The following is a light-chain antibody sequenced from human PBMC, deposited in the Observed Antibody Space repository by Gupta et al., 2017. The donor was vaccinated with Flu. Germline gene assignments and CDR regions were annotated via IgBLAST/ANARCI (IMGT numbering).Light chain of an antibody. V-gene: IGKV1-9*01. Sequence: PSFLSASVGDRVTITCRASQEISSYLAWYQQKPGKAPKLLIFVASTVKNGVPSRFSGSGSGTEFILTISSRQPEDFATYHCHQRKSSPFTFGGGTKVEI. CDR3: HQRKSSPFT. CDR2: VAS. CDR1: QEISSY. J-gene: IGKJ4*01.